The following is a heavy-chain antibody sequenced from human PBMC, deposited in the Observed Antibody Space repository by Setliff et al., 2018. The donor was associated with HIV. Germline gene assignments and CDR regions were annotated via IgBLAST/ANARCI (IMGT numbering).Heavy chain of an antibody. Sequence: SGGSLRLSCVASGFTFREKAMTWVRQPPGKGLEWVSGISGSGGGTYYADSVKGRFTISRDNSQNALYLQMDSLRAEDTAVYHCAKLREGHVYSQYDSWGHGTLVTVSS. V-gene: IGHV3-23*01. D-gene: IGHD2-21*01. CDR2: ISGSGGGT. CDR1: GFTFREKA. CDR3: AKLREGHVYSQYDS. J-gene: IGHJ5*01.